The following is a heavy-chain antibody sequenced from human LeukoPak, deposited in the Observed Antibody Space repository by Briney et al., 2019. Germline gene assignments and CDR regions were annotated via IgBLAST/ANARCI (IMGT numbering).Heavy chain of an antibody. V-gene: IGHV4-39*01. Sequence: SETLSLTCTVSGGSISGSSYYWGWIRQPPGKGLEWIGSIYYSGSTYYNPSLKSRVTISVDTSKNQFSLKLSSVTAADTAVYYCARGMARVLFDPWGQGTLVTVSS. CDR1: GGSISGSSYY. CDR2: IYYSGST. CDR3: ARGMARVLFDP. J-gene: IGHJ5*02. D-gene: IGHD3-10*01.